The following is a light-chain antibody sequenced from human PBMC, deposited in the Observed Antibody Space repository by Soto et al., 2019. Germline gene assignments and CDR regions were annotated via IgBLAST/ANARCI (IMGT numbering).Light chain of an antibody. Sequence: QSALTQPASVSGSPGQSITISCTGTSSDVGSYNLVSWYQQHPGKAPKLMIYEGSKPPSGVSDRCSGSKPDNTGSLTIAGLQAEDEADYYCCSYAGSGTLVFGGGTKLTVL. V-gene: IGLV2-23*01. J-gene: IGLJ2*01. CDR2: EGS. CDR3: CSYAGSGTLV. CDR1: SSDVGSYNL.